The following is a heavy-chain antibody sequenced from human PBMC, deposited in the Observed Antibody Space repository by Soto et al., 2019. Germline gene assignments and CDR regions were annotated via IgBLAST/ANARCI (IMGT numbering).Heavy chain of an antibody. Sequence: EVQLLESGGGLVQPGGSLRLSCAASGFTFNNYAMTWVRQAPGKGLECVSAISGGGDTTSYADSVKGRFTVSRDGSKNTLYLQMSSLRAEDTALYYCAKGRCGSGSLTPRVDFWGQGTLVTVSS. CDR3: AKGRCGSGSLTPRVDF. J-gene: IGHJ4*02. CDR1: GFTFNNYA. D-gene: IGHD3-10*01. CDR2: ISGGGDTT. V-gene: IGHV3-23*01.